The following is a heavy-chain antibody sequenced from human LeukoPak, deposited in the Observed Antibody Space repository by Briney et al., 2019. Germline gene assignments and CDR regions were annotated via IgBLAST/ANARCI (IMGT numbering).Heavy chain of an antibody. CDR1: GYTFTSYD. CDR3: ARALRYSGYANWFDP. Sequence: ASVEVSCKASGYTFTSYDINWVRQATGQGLEWMGWMNPNSGNTGYAQKFQGRVTMTRNTSISTAYMELSSLRSEDTAVYYCARALRYSGYANWFDPWGQGTLVTVSS. D-gene: IGHD5-12*01. CDR2: MNPNSGNT. V-gene: IGHV1-8*01. J-gene: IGHJ5*02.